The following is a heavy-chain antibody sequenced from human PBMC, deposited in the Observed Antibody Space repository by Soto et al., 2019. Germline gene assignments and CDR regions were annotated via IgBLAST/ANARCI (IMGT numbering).Heavy chain of an antibody. CDR1: GFTFSSYS. V-gene: IGHV3-21*01. J-gene: IGHJ6*02. D-gene: IGHD3-16*02. Sequence: PGGSLRLSCAASGFTFSSYSMNWVRQAPEKGLEWVSSISSSSSYIYYADSVKGRFTISRDNAKNSLYLQMNSLRAEDTAVYYCARDLFGGVIVIHDYYYGMDVWGQGTTVTVSS. CDR2: ISSSSSYI. CDR3: ARDLFGGVIVIHDYYYGMDV.